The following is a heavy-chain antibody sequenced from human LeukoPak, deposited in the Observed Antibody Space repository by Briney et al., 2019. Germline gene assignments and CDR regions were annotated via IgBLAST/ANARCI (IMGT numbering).Heavy chain of an antibody. CDR1: GYTLTELS. CDR2: IIPIFGTA. V-gene: IGHV1-69*13. CDR3: ARGIGIRADFDY. J-gene: IGHJ4*02. Sequence: ASVKVSCKVSGYTLTELSMHWVRQAPGQGLEWMGGIIPIFGTANYAQKFQGRVTITADESTSTAYMELSSLRSEDTAVYYCARGIGIRADFDYWGQGTLVTVSS. D-gene: IGHD5-18*01.